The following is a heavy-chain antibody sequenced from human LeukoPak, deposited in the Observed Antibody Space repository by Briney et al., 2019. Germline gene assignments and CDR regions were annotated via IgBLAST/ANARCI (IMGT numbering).Heavy chain of an antibody. J-gene: IGHJ4*02. CDR3: ARRSYGDLRSSNFFDY. CDR2: ISTRSSYI. V-gene: IGHV3-21*01. Sequence: GGSLRLSCAASGFTVSNYSMNWVRQAPGKGLEWVSSISTRSSYIYHADSVKGRFTISRDKSRNTVYLQMNSLRLEDTAVYYCARRSYGDLRSSNFFDYWGQGT. D-gene: IGHD3-3*02. CDR1: GFTVSNYS.